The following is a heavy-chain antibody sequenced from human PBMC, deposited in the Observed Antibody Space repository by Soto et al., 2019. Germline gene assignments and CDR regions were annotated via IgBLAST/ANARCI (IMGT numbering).Heavy chain of an antibody. CDR3: ARSSGYYYVEY. Sequence: QVQLVQSGAEVKKPGASVKVSCKASGYTFTSYAMHWVRQAPGQRLEWMGWINAGNGNTKYSQKFQGRVTITRDTSASTANMELRSLKSEDTAVYYGARSSGYYYVEYWGQGTLFTVSS. J-gene: IGHJ4*02. D-gene: IGHD3-22*01. V-gene: IGHV1-3*01. CDR1: GYTFTSYA. CDR2: INAGNGNT.